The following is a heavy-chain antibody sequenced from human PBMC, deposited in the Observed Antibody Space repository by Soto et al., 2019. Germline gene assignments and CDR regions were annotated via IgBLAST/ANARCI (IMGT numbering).Heavy chain of an antibody. CDR1: GYTFTSYS. V-gene: IGHV1-3*01. J-gene: IGHJ4*02. CDR3: AKDRQQWLTSASDY. CDR2: INAGNGNT. D-gene: IGHD6-19*01. Sequence: ASVKVSCRASGYTFTSYSMHWVRQAPGQRLEWMGWINAGNGNTKYSQKFQGRVTITRNTLSLELDSLRAEDTAVYYCAKDRQQWLTSASDYWGPGILVTVSS.